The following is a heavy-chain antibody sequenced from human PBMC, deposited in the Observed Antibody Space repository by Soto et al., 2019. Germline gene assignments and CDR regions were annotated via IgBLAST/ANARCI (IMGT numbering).Heavy chain of an antibody. D-gene: IGHD3-10*01. J-gene: IGHJ5*02. V-gene: IGHV3-33*01. CDR3: ARGGITMVRGVKGNWFDP. Sequence: QVQLVESGGGVVQPGRSLRLSCAASGFTFSSYGMHWVRQAPGKGLEWVAVIWYDGSNKYYADSVKGRFTISRDNSKNTLYLQMNSLRAEDTAVYYCARGGITMVRGVKGNWFDPWGQGTLVTVSS. CDR2: IWYDGSNK. CDR1: GFTFSSYG.